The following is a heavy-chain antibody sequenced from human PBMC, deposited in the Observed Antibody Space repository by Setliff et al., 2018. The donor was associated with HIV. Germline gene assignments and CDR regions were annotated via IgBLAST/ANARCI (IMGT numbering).Heavy chain of an antibody. CDR1: GGRFSNYG. Sequence: SVKVPCKASGGRFSNYGISWVRQAPGQGLGLMGGIIPIFGTTNYAQMFQGRVTMTADESTSTAYLELSSLRSEDTPVYYCARAVVPTYYDVLTGYVYYMDVWGKGTTVTXSS. V-gene: IGHV1-69*13. CDR3: ARAVVPTYYDVLTGYVYYMDV. CDR2: IIPIFGTT. J-gene: IGHJ6*03. D-gene: IGHD3-9*01.